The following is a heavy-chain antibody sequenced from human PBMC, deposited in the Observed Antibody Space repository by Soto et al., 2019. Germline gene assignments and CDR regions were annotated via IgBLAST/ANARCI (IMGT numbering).Heavy chain of an antibody. V-gene: IGHV2-5*01. CDR3: AHHTITPATNWFDP. CDR1: GFSLTTSGVG. Sequence: GSGPTLVNPTQTLTLTCTFSGFSLTTSGVGVGWIRQPPGKALEWLALIYWNDDKRYTPSLRGRLTITKDTSKNQVVLAMTNTDPVDTATYYCAHHTITPATNWFDPWGLGTLVTVSS. CDR2: IYWNDDK. D-gene: IGHD2-2*01. J-gene: IGHJ5*02.